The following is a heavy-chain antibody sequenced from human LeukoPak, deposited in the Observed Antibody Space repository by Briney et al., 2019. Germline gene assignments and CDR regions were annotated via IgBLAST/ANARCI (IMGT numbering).Heavy chain of an antibody. CDR1: GFTFSSYA. D-gene: IGHD4/OR15-4a*01. CDR3: AKDDSAGTLVD. Sequence: PGGSLRLSCAASGFTFSSYAMSWVRQAPGKGLEWVSAISASGGSTYYADSVKGRFTISRDNSKKTLYLQMNSLRAEDTAVYYCAKDDSAGTLVDWGKGTLVTVSS. V-gene: IGHV3-23*01. CDR2: ISASGGST. J-gene: IGHJ4*02.